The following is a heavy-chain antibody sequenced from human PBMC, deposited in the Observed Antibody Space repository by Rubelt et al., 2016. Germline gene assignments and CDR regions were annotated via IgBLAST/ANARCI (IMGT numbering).Heavy chain of an antibody. V-gene: IGHV1-18*01. Sequence: QVQLVQSGAEVKKPGASVKVSCKASGYTFTSYGISWVQQAPGQGLEWMGWISAYNGNTNYAQKLQGRVTMTTDTSTSTADMELRGLRSDDTAVYYCARDPTTRFTSTGWFDPWGQGTLVTVSS. D-gene: IGHD5-12*01. J-gene: IGHJ5*02. CDR3: ARDPTTRFTSTGWFDP. CDR1: GYTFTSYG. CDR2: ISAYNGNT.